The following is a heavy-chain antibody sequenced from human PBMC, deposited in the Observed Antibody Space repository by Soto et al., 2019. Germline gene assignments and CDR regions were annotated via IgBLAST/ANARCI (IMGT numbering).Heavy chain of an antibody. V-gene: IGHV3-74*01. D-gene: IGHD6-19*01. CDR1: GFTFSSYW. CDR3: ARSPSSGWYYFDY. CDR2: IKSDGSST. Sequence: PGGSLRLSCAASGFTFSSYWMHWVRQAPGKGLVWVSRIKSDGSSTSYADSVEGRFTISRDNAKNTLYLQMNSLRGEDTAVYYCARSPSSGWYYFDYWGQGALVTVSS. J-gene: IGHJ4*02.